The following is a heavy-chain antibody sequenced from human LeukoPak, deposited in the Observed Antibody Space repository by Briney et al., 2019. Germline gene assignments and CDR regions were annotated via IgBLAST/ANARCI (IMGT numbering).Heavy chain of an antibody. CDR3: ATDITGTTGGRWFDP. J-gene: IGHJ5*02. V-gene: IGHV1-24*01. CDR2: FDPEDGET. Sequence: ASVKVSCKVSGYTLTELSMHWVRQAPGKGLEWMGGFDPEDGETIYAQKFQGRVTMTEDTSTDTAYMELSSLRSEDTAVYYCATDITGTTGGRWFDPWGQGTLVTVSS. D-gene: IGHD1-20*01. CDR1: GYTLTELS.